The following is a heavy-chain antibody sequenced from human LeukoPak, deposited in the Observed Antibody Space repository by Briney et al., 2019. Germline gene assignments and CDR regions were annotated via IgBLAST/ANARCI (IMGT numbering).Heavy chain of an antibody. CDR3: AKDRTYYDFWSGYSTGLDY. CDR2: IAAGGGTT. J-gene: IGHJ4*02. V-gene: IGHV3-23*01. CDR1: GFTFGSFA. D-gene: IGHD3-3*01. Sequence: GGSLRLSCAASGFTFGSFAMTWVRQAPGKGLEWVSGIAAGGGTTYYADSVKGRFTVSRDHSKNTLYLHMNSLRAEDTAVYYCAKDRTYYDFWSGYSTGLDYWGQGTLVTVSS.